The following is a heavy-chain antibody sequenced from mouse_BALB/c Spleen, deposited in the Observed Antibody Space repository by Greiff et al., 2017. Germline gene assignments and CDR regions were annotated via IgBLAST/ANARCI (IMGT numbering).Heavy chain of an antibody. CDR3: ARWGAY. CDR1: GFNINDTY. Sequence: VQLQQSGAELVKPGASVKLSCTASGFNINDTYMHWVKQRPEQGLEWIGRIDPANGNTKYDPKFQGKATITADTSSNTAYLQLSSLTSEDTAVYYCARWGAYWGQGTLVTVSA. CDR2: IDPANGNT. J-gene: IGHJ3*01. V-gene: IGHV14-3*02.